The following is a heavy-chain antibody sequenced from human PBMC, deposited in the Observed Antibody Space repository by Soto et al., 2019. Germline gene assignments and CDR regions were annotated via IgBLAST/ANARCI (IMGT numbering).Heavy chain of an antibody. J-gene: IGHJ4*02. V-gene: IGHV3-21*01. CDR3: AKEAGELSTRSFDY. Sequence: ESVGGLVKPGGSLRLSCAASGFTFSSYSMNWVRQAPGKGLEWVSSISSSSSYIYYADSVKGRFTISRDNAKNSLYLQMNSLRAEDTAVYYCAKEAGELSTRSFDYWGQGTLVTVSS. D-gene: IGHD3-16*02. CDR1: GFTFSSYS. CDR2: ISSSSSYI.